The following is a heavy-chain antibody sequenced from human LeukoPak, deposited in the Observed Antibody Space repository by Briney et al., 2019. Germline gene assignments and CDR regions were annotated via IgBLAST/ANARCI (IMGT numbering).Heavy chain of an antibody. CDR2: IYTSGST. V-gene: IGHV4-61*02. Sequence: SETLSLTCTVSGGSISSGSYYWSWIRQPAGKGLEWIGRIYTSGSTNYNPSLKSRVTISVDTFKNQFSLKLSSVTAADTAVYYCARLYSSGWYDGDYWGQGTLVTVSS. CDR3: ARLYSSGWYDGDY. CDR1: GGSISSGSYY. D-gene: IGHD6-19*01. J-gene: IGHJ4*02.